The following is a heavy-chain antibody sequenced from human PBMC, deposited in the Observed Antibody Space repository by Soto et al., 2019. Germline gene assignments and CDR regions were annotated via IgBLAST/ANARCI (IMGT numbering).Heavy chain of an antibody. J-gene: IGHJ4*02. CDR2: IIPILGIA. D-gene: IGHD4-17*01. Sequence: QFQLVQSGAEVKKPGSSVKVSCKASGGTVSYYTISWVRQAPGQGLEWMGRIIPILGIANYAQKFQGRVTITADKSTSTVYMELSSLRSEDTAGYYCASNYGGNSYWGQGTLVTVSS. V-gene: IGHV1-69*02. CDR3: ASNYGGNSY. CDR1: GGTVSYYT.